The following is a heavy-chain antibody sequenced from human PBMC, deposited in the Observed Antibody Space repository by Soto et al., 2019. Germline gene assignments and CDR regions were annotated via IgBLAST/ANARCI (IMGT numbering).Heavy chain of an antibody. CDR1: GFTFSSYS. V-gene: IGHV3-48*01. CDR3: ARLGIVATRSRYYYYMDV. Sequence: EVQLVESGGGLVQPGGSLRLSCAASGFTFSSYSMNWVRQAPGKGLEWVSYISSSSSTIYYADSVKGRFTISRDNAKNSLYLQMNSLRAEDTAVYYCARLGIVATRSRYYYYMDVWGKGTTVTVSS. D-gene: IGHD5-12*01. J-gene: IGHJ6*03. CDR2: ISSSSSTI.